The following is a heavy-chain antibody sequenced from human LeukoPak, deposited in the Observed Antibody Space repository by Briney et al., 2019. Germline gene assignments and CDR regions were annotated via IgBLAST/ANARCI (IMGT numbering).Heavy chain of an antibody. D-gene: IGHD3-22*01. CDR2: ISWNSGSI. CDR1: GFTFDDYA. CDR3: AKALYYCDSSGLPDY. V-gene: IGHV3-9*01. J-gene: IGHJ4*02. Sequence: GGSLRLSCAASGFTFDDYAMHWVRQAPGKGLEWVSGISWNSGSIGYADSVKGRFTISRDNAKNSLYLQMNSLRAEDTALYYCAKALYYCDSSGLPDYWGQGTLVTVSS.